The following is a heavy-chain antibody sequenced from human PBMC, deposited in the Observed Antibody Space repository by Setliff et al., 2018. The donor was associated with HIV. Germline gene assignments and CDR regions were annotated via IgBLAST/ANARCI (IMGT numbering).Heavy chain of an antibody. D-gene: IGHD1-1*01. CDR3: ASRTTGD. Sequence: GSLRLSCGASGVTFSSYWMSWVRQAPGKGLEWVANIKEDGSEKHYVDSVKGRFTISRDNAKNSLYLQMDSLRVEDTAVYYCASRTTGDWGQGTLVTVSS. J-gene: IGHJ4*02. CDR1: GVTFSSYW. V-gene: IGHV3-7*01. CDR2: IKEDGSEK.